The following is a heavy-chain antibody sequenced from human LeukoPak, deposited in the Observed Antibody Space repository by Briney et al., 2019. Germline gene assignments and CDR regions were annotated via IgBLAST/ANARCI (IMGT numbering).Heavy chain of an antibody. D-gene: IGHD3-22*01. J-gene: IGHJ4*02. CDR2: ISAYNGNT. Sequence: ASVKVSCKASGYTFTSYGISWVRQAPGQGLEWMGWISAYNGNTNYAQKLQGRVTMTTDTSTSTAYMELRSLRSDDTAVYYCARDSPEYGSSGSEADYWGQGTLVTVSS. V-gene: IGHV1-18*01. CDR1: GYTFTSYG. CDR3: ARDSPEYGSSGSEADY.